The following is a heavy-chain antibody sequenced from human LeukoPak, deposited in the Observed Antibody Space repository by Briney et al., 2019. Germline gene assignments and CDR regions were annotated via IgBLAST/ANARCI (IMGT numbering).Heavy chain of an antibody. J-gene: IGHJ3*02. CDR2: IYHSGST. V-gene: IGHV4-30-2*01. CDR1: GVSISSGGYY. D-gene: IGHD1-26*01. Sequence: SQTLSLTCTVSGVSISSGGYYWSWIRQPPGKGLEWIGYIYHSGSTYYNPSLKSRVTISVDRSKNQFSLKLSSVTAADTAVYYCARWGATQDVDAFDIWGQGTMVTVSS. CDR3: ARWGATQDVDAFDI.